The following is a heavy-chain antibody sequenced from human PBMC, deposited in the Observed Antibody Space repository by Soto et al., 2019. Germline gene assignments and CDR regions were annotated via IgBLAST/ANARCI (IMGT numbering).Heavy chain of an antibody. CDR2: ISAYNGNT. CDR1: GYTFTSYG. V-gene: IGHV1-18*01. D-gene: IGHD3-10*01. J-gene: IGHJ6*02. Sequence: APVKVSCKASGYTFTSYGISWVRQAPEQGLEWMGWISAYNGNTNYAQKLQGRVTMTTDTSTSTAYMELRSLRSDDTAVYYCARREDGMVRGVIEDYYYGMDVWGQGTTVTVSS. CDR3: ARREDGMVRGVIEDYYYGMDV.